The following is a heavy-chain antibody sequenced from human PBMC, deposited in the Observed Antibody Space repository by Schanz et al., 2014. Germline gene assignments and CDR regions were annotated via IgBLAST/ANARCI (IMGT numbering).Heavy chain of an antibody. J-gene: IGHJ4*02. V-gene: IGHV3-33*06. CDR3: AKDGVPSPWVCFGGYCYSGGADY. D-gene: IGHD2-21*02. CDR1: GFNFSTYA. Sequence: QVHLVESGGGVVQPGGSLRLSCAASGFNFSTYALHWVRQAPGKGLEWVAIIWFDGSNKYYADSVKGRFTISRDNSKNTLFLQMNSLTGEDTAVYYCAKDGVPSPWVCFGGYCYSGGADYWGQGTLVTVSS. CDR2: IWFDGSNK.